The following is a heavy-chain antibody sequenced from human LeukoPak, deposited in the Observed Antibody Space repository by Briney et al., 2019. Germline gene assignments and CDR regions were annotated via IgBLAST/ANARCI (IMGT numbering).Heavy chain of an antibody. CDR3: ARNNGMDV. V-gene: IGHV3-21*04. J-gene: IGHJ6*02. Sequence: PGGSLRLSCAASGFTFSSYSMNWARQAPGKGLEWVSFISSSGGSIYYADSVKGRFTVSRDNAKNSLYLQMNSLRAEDTALYHCARNNGMDVWGQGTTVIVSS. CDR1: GFTFSSYS. CDR2: ISSSGGSI.